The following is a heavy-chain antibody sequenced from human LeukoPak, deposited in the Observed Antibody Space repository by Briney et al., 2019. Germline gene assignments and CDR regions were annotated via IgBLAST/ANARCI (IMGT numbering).Heavy chain of an antibody. CDR1: GFTFSSYS. CDR3: AKDSRIRADY. J-gene: IGHJ4*02. CDR2: ISGSGGST. D-gene: IGHD2-15*01. Sequence: AGGSLRLSCAASGFTFSSYSMNWVRQAPGKGLEWVSAISGSGGSTYYADSVKGRFTISRDNSKNTLYLQMNSLRAEDTAVYYCAKDSRIRADYWGQGTLVTVSS. V-gene: IGHV3-23*01.